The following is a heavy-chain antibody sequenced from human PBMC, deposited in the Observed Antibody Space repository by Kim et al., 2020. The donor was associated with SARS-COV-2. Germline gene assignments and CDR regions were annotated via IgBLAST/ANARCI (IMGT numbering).Heavy chain of an antibody. D-gene: IGHD1-26*01. Sequence: VDSVKGRFTTSRDNAKNSLYLQMNSLRAEDTAVYYCARELAGYSGYYFDYWGQGTLVTVSS. J-gene: IGHJ4*02. V-gene: IGHV3-7*01. CDR3: ARELAGYSGYYFDY.